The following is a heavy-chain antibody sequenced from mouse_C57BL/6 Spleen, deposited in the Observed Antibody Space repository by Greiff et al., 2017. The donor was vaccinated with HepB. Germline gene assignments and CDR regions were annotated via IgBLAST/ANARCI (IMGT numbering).Heavy chain of an antibody. CDR3: ARGGYDYDGGTWFAY. V-gene: IGHV1-64*01. J-gene: IGHJ3*01. D-gene: IGHD2-4*01. CDR2: IHPNSGST. CDR1: GYTFTSYW. Sequence: VQLQQPGAELVKPGASVKLSCKASGYTFTSYWMHWVKQRPGQGLEWIGMIHPNSGSTNYNEKFKSKATLTVDKSSSTAYMQLSSLTSEDSAVYYCARGGYDYDGGTWFAYWGQGTLVTVSA.